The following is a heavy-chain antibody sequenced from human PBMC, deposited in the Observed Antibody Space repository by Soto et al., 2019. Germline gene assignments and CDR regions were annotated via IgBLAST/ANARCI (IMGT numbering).Heavy chain of an antibody. V-gene: IGHV1-18*01. CDR1: GYTFTSYG. Sequence: QVQLVQSGAEVKKPGASVKVSCKASGYTFTSYGISWVRQAPGQGLEWMGWISAYNGNTNYAQKIQGRVPMTTDTSTSTAYMELRSLRSDDTAVYYCARVGFDASMVYAIFPNWFDPWGQGTLVTVSS. CDR3: ARVGFDASMVYAIFPNWFDP. D-gene: IGHD2-8*01. CDR2: ISAYNGNT. J-gene: IGHJ5*02.